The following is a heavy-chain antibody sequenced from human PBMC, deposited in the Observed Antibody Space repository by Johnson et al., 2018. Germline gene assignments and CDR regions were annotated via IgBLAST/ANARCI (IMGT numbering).Heavy chain of an antibody. D-gene: IGHD5-12*01. Sequence: QVRLVQSGGGLVKPGGSLRLSCAASGFTFSDYYMSWIRQAPGKGLEWVSYISRSGSTIYYADSVKGRFTISRDNAKKSLYLQMNSLRTEDMAVYYLARTFQGLRFSHDAFDIWGQGTMVTVSS. CDR3: ARTFQGLRFSHDAFDI. CDR1: GFTFSDYY. J-gene: IGHJ3*02. V-gene: IGHV3-11*01. CDR2: ISRSGSTI.